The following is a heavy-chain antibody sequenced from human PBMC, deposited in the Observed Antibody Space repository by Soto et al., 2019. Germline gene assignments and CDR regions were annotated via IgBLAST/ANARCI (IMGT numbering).Heavy chain of an antibody. Sequence: SETLSLTCTVSGGSISSGGYYWSWIRQHPGKGLEWIGYIYYSGSTYYNPSLKSRVTISVGTSKNQFSLKLSSVTAADTAVYYCARRYGRAFDYWGQGTLVTVSS. D-gene: IGHD4-17*01. J-gene: IGHJ4*02. CDR1: GGSISSGGYY. V-gene: IGHV4-31*03. CDR2: IYYSGST. CDR3: ARRYGRAFDY.